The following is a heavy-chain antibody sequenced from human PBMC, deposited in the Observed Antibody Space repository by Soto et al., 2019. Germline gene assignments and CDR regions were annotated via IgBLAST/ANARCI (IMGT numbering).Heavy chain of an antibody. J-gene: IGHJ6*02. Sequence: ASVKVSCKASGYTFTGYYMHWVRQAPGQGLEWMGWINPNSGGTNYAQKFQGWVTMTRDTSISTAYMELSRLRSDDTAVYFCARGGSLWFGELSAYYYGMDVWGQGTTVTVSS. CDR2: INPNSGGT. CDR1: GYTFTGYY. D-gene: IGHD3-10*01. CDR3: ARGGSLWFGELSAYYYGMDV. V-gene: IGHV1-2*04.